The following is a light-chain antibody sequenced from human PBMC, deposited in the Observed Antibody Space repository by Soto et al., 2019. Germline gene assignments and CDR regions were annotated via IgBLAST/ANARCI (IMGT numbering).Light chain of an antibody. Sequence: DIQMTQSPSTLSASIGDRVTITCRASQSISSWLAWYQQKPGKAPNLLIYDASSLESGVPPRFSGSGSGTDFALTISSLQSDDFATYYWQQYNSYPFTFGPGTKVDIK. CDR1: QSISSW. CDR3: QQYNSYPFT. J-gene: IGKJ3*01. V-gene: IGKV1-5*01. CDR2: DAS.